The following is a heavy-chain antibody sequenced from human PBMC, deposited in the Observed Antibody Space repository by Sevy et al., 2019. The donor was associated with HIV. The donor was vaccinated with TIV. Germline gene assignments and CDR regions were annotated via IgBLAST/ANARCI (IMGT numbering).Heavy chain of an antibody. D-gene: IGHD2-15*01. CDR1: GFTFSSYW. CDR3: ARTQGVVVVAATPVYFEY. V-gene: IGHV3-7*01. Sequence: GGSLRLSCAASGFTFSSYWMSWVRQAPGKGLEWVANIKQDGSEKYYVDSVKGRFTISRDNAKNSLYLQMNSLRAEDTAVYYCARTQGVVVVAATPVYFEYWGQGTLVTVSS. J-gene: IGHJ4*02. CDR2: IKQDGSEK.